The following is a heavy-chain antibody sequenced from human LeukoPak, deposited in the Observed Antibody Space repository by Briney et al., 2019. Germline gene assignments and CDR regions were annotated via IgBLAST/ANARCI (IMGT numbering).Heavy chain of an antibody. CDR3: ARGVPYYNFDRSKRVPWGFDY. Sequence: PSEILSLTCTVSGGSISIYYWSWIRQPPGKGLEWIGYISYSGTADYNPSLKSRVTISVDMSKNQFSLKLSSMTAADTAVYYCARGVPYYNFDRSKRVPWGFDYWGQGTLVTVSS. J-gene: IGHJ4*02. CDR1: GGSISIYY. CDR2: ISYSGTA. V-gene: IGHV4-59*01. D-gene: IGHD3-9*01.